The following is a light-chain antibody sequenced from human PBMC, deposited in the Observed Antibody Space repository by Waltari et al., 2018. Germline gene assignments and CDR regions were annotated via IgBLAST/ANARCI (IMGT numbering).Light chain of an antibody. CDR3: QQYVSSPVT. CDR1: QSVSSTY. J-gene: IGKJ4*01. CDR2: GSS. V-gene: IGKV3-20*01. Sequence: EIVLTQSPGTLSLSPGERATLSCRVSQSVSSTYLAWYQQKAGQAPRLLIYGSSTRATGIPDRFCGSGSGTEFTLTISRLEPEDFAVYYCQQYVSSPVTFGGGTKVEIK.